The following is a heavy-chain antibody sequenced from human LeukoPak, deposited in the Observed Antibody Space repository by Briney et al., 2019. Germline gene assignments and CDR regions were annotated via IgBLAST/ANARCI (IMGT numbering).Heavy chain of an antibody. CDR2: ISDSGSST. D-gene: IGHD3-10*01. CDR1: GFTFSDYA. V-gene: IGHV3-23*01. Sequence: GGSLRLSCAASGFTFSDYAMSWVRQAPGKGLEWVSTISDSGSSTYYADSVKGRFTISRDNSKNTLYLQMDSLRAEDTAIYYCAKVPYSDYGTGRPPFMDVWGQGTTVTVSS. J-gene: IGHJ6*02. CDR3: AKVPYSDYGTGRPPFMDV.